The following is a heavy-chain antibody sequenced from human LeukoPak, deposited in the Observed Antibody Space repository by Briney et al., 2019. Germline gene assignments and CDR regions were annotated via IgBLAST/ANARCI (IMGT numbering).Heavy chain of an antibody. V-gene: IGHV1-46*01. D-gene: IGHD6-19*01. CDR2: INPSGGTT. J-gene: IGHJ4*02. CDR1: GYTFTSYY. Sequence: ASVKVSCKASGYTFTSYYIHWVRQAPGQGLEWMGIINPSGGTTSYAQKFQGRVTMTRDTSTSTVYMDLSSLRSEDTAVYYCARGGTWLSHHCSSGKDFWGQGTLVTVSS. CDR3: ARGGTWLSHHCSSGKDF.